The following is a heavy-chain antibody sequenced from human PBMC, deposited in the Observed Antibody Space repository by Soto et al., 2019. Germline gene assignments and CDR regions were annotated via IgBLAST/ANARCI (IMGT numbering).Heavy chain of an antibody. CDR3: ASSVYYYDSSGYCFDY. V-gene: IGHV1-18*01. CDR1: GFTFSNYG. D-gene: IGHD3-22*01. Sequence: ASVKVSCKASGFTFSNYGINWVRQAPGQGLEWMGWISTYNANTNFAQKFQGRVTMTTDTSTSTAYMELRSLRSDDTAVYYCASSVYYYDSSGYCFDYWGQGTLVTVSS. CDR2: ISTYNANT. J-gene: IGHJ4*02.